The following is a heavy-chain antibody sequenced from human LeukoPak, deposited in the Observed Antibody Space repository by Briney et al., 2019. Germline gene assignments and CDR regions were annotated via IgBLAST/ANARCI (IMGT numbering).Heavy chain of an antibody. CDR3: AREGGRQQLVWFDP. J-gene: IGHJ5*02. CDR2: IYYSGST. Sequence: SETLSLTCTVSGGSISSGDYYWSWIRQPPGKGLEWIWYIYYSGSTYYNPSLKSRVTISVDTSKNQFSLKLSSVTAADTAVYYCAREGGRQQLVWFDPWGQGTLVTVSS. V-gene: IGHV4-30-4*01. CDR1: GGSISSGDYY. D-gene: IGHD6-13*01.